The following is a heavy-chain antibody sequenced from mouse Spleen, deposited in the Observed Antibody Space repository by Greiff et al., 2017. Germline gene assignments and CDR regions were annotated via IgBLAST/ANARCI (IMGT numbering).Heavy chain of an antibody. CDR3: ARRGSTMVTFYYAMDH. Sequence: EVKVVESGGGLVKPGGSLKLSCAASGFTFSSYAMSWVRQTPEKRLEWVATISSGGSYTYYPDSVKGRFTISRDNAKNTLYLQMSSLRSEDTAMYYCARRGSTMVTFYYAMDHWGQGTSVTVSS. J-gene: IGHJ4*01. CDR1: GFTFSSYA. CDR2: ISSGGSYT. V-gene: IGHV5-9-1*01. D-gene: IGHD2-1*01.